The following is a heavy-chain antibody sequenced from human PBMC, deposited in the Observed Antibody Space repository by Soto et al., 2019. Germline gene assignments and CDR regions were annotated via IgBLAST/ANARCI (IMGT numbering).Heavy chain of an antibody. CDR1: GYTFTHYY. V-gene: IGHV1-46*01. D-gene: IGHD6-13*01. Sequence: QVQLVQSGAEVKKPGASVKVSCRTSGYTFTHYYIHWVRQAPGQGLEWLGIINPASGSTNYAQDFQGVVTLTMDTSTTTVYMELSGLRAEDTAIFYCARVLAAGDHWGQGTLITVSS. CDR3: ARVLAAGDH. CDR2: INPASGST. J-gene: IGHJ4*02.